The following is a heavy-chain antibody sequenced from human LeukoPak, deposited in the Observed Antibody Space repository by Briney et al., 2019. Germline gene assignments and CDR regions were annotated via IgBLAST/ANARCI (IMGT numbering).Heavy chain of an antibody. J-gene: IGHJ4*02. Sequence: GGSLRLSCAASGFIFSNYGMHWVRQAPGKGLEWVAFIRFDESNKYYTDSVKGRFTISRDNSKNTLYLQMNSLTSEDTAVYYCEGERHSMSSDDFWGQGTLVTVSS. D-gene: IGHD6-6*01. V-gene: IGHV3-30*02. CDR2: IRFDESNK. CDR1: GFIFSNYG. CDR3: EGERHSMSSDDF.